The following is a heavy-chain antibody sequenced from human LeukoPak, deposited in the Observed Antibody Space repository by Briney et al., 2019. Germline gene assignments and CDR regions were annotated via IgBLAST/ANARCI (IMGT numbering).Heavy chain of an antibody. CDR1: GFTFSSYA. Sequence: PGGSLRLSCAASGFTFSSYAMHWVRQAPGMGLEWVAVISYDGSNKYYADSVKGRFTISRDNSKNTLYLQMNSLRAEDTAVYYCAKDADSSGWYSDFDYWGQGTLVTVSS. D-gene: IGHD6-19*01. CDR3: AKDADSSGWYSDFDY. V-gene: IGHV3-30-3*01. J-gene: IGHJ4*02. CDR2: ISYDGSNK.